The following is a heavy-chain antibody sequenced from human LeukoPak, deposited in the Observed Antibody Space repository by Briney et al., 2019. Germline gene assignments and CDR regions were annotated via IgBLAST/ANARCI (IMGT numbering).Heavy chain of an antibody. V-gene: IGHV1-46*01. Sequence: GASVKASCKASGYTFTSYYMHWVRQAPGQGLEWMGIINPSGGSTSYAQKFQGRVTMTRDTSTSTVYMELSSLRSEDTAVYYCARGRRRGGLYNWFDPWGQGTLVTVSS. J-gene: IGHJ5*02. CDR1: GYTFTSYY. CDR2: INPSGGST. D-gene: IGHD3-10*01. CDR3: ARGRRRGGLYNWFDP.